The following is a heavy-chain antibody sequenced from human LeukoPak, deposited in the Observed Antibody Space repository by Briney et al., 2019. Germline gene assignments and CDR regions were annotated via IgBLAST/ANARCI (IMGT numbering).Heavy chain of an antibody. J-gene: IGHJ6*03. Sequence: GASVKVSCKASGYTFTSYGISWVRQAPGQGLEWMGWISAYNGNTNYAQKLQGRVTMTTDTATSTAYMELRSVSSDDPAVYYCARDKGRDGYEVYYYYMDVWGKGAKVTTS. V-gene: IGHV1-18*01. D-gene: IGHD5-24*01. CDR1: GYTFTSYG. CDR2: ISAYNGNT. CDR3: ARDKGRDGYEVYYYYMDV.